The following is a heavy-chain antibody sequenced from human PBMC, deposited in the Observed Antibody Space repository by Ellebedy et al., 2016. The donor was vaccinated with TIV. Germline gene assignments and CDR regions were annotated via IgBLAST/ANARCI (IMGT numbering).Heavy chain of an antibody. CDR3: ARDKYYDILTGYYTHYYGMDV. D-gene: IGHD3-9*01. J-gene: IGHJ6*02. V-gene: IGHV3-7*01. Sequence: GGSLRLSCAASGFTFSSYWMSWVRQAPGKGLEWVAKIKQDGSEKYYVDSVKGRFTISRDNAKNSLYLQMNSLRAEDTAVYYCARDKYYDILTGYYTHYYGMDVWGQGTTVTASS. CDR1: GFTFSSYW. CDR2: IKQDGSEK.